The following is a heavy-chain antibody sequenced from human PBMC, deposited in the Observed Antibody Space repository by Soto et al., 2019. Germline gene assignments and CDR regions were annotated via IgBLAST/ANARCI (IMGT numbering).Heavy chain of an antibody. V-gene: IGHV1-69*06. D-gene: IGHD3-3*01. CDR3: ARDGPPWERFLEWLHTPHYGMDV. J-gene: IGHJ6*02. Sequence: QVQLVQSGAEVKKPGSSVKVSCKASGGTFSSYAISWVRQAPGQGLEWMGGIIPIFGTANYAQKFQGRVTITADKSTSTAYMALSSLRSEDTAVYYCARDGPPWERFLEWLHTPHYGMDVWGQGTTVTVSS. CDR1: GGTFSSYA. CDR2: IIPIFGTA.